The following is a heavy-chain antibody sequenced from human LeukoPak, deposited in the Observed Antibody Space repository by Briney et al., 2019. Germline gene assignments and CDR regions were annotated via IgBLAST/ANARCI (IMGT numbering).Heavy chain of an antibody. V-gene: IGHV1-69*05. CDR1: GGTFSSYA. CDR3: ARVLGLEGCANPDYYYYYYMDV. D-gene: IGHD4/OR15-4a*01. CDR2: IIPIFGTA. Sequence: AASVKVSCKASGGTFSSYAISWVRQAPGQGLEWMGGIIPIFGTANYAQKFQGRVTITTDESTSTAYMELSSLRSEDTAVYYCARVLGLEGCANPDYYYYYYMDVWGKGTTVTVSS. J-gene: IGHJ6*03.